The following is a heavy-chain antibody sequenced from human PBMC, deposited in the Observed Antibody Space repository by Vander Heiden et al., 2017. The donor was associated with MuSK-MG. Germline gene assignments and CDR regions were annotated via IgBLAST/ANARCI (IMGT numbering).Heavy chain of an antibody. CDR3: ARDMTSYSSGWYADGGMDV. CDR2: IWYDGSNK. D-gene: IGHD6-19*01. Sequence: QVQLVESGGGVVQPGRSLRLSCAASGFIFRSYGMHWVRQAPGKGLEWVAVIWYDGSNKYYADSVKGRFTISRDNSKNTLYLQMNSLRAEDTAVYYCARDMTSYSSGWYADGGMDVWGQGTTVTVSS. CDR1: GFIFRSYG. J-gene: IGHJ6*02. V-gene: IGHV3-33*01.